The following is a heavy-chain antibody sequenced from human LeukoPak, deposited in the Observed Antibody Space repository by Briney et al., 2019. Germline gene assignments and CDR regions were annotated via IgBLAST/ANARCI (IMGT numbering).Heavy chain of an antibody. V-gene: IGHV3-21*01. CDR1: GFTFSSYS. CDR2: ISSGSSYI. J-gene: IGHJ4*02. Sequence: PGGSLRLSCAASGFTFSSYSMSWVRQAPGKGLEWVSSISSGSSYIYYADSVKGRFTISRDNAKNSLYLQMNSLRAEDTAVYYCAREEYYGVIRVFDYWGQGTLVTVSS. D-gene: IGHD4-17*01. CDR3: AREEYYGVIRVFDY.